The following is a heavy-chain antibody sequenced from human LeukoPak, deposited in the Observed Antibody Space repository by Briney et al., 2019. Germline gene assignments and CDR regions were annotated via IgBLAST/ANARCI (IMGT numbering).Heavy chain of an antibody. CDR2: IYPGDSDT. Sequence: GESLKISCQGSGFIFTSYWIGWVRQMPGKGLEWVWIIYPGDSDTRYSPSFQGQVTISVDKSISTAYLQWSSLKASDTAMYYCARLVYCSGTRCYAPFDYWGQGTLVTVSS. D-gene: IGHD2-2*01. CDR1: GFIFTSYW. CDR3: ARLVYCSGTRCYAPFDY. V-gene: IGHV5-51*01. J-gene: IGHJ4*02.